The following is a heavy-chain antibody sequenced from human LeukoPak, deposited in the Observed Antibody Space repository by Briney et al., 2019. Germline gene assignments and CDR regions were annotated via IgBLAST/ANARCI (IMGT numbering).Heavy chain of an antibody. CDR2: ISNDGGGT. CDR1: GFIFNNYG. J-gene: IGHJ4*02. Sequence: GGSLRLSCAASGFIFNNYGMVWVRQAPGKGLEWVSAISNDGGGTTYADFVKGRFSVSRDNSKNTLFLQMNSLRAEDTALYYCAKGSSGYFFDLWGQGTLVTVSS. CDR3: AKGSSGYFFDL. V-gene: IGHV3-23*01. D-gene: IGHD3-22*01.